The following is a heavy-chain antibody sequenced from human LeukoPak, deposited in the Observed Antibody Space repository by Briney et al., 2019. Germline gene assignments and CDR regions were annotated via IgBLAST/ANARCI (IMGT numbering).Heavy chain of an antibody. J-gene: IGHJ4*02. V-gene: IGHV7-4-1*02. CDR2: INTNTGNP. CDR3: ARVFSGGYDRFDY. CDR1: GYTFTTYA. Sequence: GASVKVSCKASGYTFTTYAMNWVRQAPGQGLEWMGWINTNTGNPTYAQGFTGRFVFSLDTSVSTAYLQISSLKAEDTAVYSCARVFSGGYDRFDYWGQGTLVTVSS. D-gene: IGHD5-12*01.